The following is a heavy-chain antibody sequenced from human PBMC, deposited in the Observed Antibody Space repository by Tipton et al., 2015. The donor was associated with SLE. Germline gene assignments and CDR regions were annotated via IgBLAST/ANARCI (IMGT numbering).Heavy chain of an antibody. CDR1: GFTFSNYW. CDR2: IYSGGST. CDR3: AREANYYYYGMDV. J-gene: IGHJ6*02. V-gene: IGHV3-53*04. Sequence: SLGLSCAASGFTFSNYWMSWVRQAPGKGLEWVSVIYSGGSTYYADSVKGRFTISRHNSKNTLYLQMNSLRAEDTAIYYCAREANYYYYGMDVWGQGTTVTVSS.